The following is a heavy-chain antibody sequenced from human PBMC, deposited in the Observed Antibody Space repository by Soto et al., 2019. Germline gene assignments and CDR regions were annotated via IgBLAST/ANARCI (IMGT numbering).Heavy chain of an antibody. Sequence: PGGSLRLSCASSVFTFSSYAMSCVRQAPGKWLEWVSAISGSGGSTYYADSVKGRFTISRDNSKNTLYLQMNSLRAEDTAVYYWATDEGIYGGNYEQWGQGTLVTVS. CDR3: ATDEGIYGGNYEQ. CDR1: VFTFSSYA. D-gene: IGHD4-4*01. CDR2: ISGSGGST. V-gene: IGHV3-23*01. J-gene: IGHJ4*02.